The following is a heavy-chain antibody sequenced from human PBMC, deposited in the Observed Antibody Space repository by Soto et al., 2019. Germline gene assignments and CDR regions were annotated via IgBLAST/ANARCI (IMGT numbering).Heavy chain of an antibody. V-gene: IGHV1-46*01. CDR3: AKEGAIPGEVDA. J-gene: IGHJ1*01. CDR2: INTSGGNS. Sequence: HLAQSGPEVKRPGASVKISCKASGFIFTDWFMHWVRQAPGQGPEWMSIINTSGGNSIYSQKFQDRVTMTRYSSTSTLYLELTSLTSADTAVYYCAKEGAIPGEVDAWGQGTLVTVSS. D-gene: IGHD2-21*01. CDR1: GFIFTDWF.